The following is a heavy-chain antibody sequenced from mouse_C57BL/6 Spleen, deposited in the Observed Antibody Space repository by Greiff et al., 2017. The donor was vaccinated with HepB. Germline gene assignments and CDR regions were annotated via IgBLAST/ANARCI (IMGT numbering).Heavy chain of an antibody. CDR1: GYSFTGYY. Sequence: EVQLQQSGPELVKPGASVKISCKASGYSFTGYYMNWVKQSPEKSLEWIGEINPSTGGTTYNKKFKAKATLTVDKSSSTAYMQLKSLTSEDSAVYCCADDAGQYAMCCWGHGTSVSVST. CDR2: INPSTGGT. D-gene: IGHD2-12*01. V-gene: IGHV1-42*01. J-gene: IGHJ4*01. CDR3: ADDAGQYAMCC.